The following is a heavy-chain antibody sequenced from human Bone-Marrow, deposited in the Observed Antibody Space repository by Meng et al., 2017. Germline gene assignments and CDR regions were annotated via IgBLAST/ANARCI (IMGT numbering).Heavy chain of an antibody. V-gene: IGHV4-4*02. CDR1: GASITISHW. CDR2: TYHSGTT. Sequence: QVQLQESAPGVVAPSGTLSLTCTISGASITISHWFTWVRQPPGKGLEWIGETYHSGTTTYSPSLKSRVTISIDKSRNHFSLKLTSVTAADTAIYYCATQESRDGHSPYWGQGTLVTVSS. D-gene: IGHD5-24*01. J-gene: IGHJ4*02. CDR3: ATQESRDGHSPY.